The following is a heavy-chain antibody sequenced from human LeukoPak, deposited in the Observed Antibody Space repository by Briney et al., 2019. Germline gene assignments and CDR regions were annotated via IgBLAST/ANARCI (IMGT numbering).Heavy chain of an antibody. CDR3: ARGQDPFKTGY. CDR1: GGSLTITSYY. V-gene: IGHV4-31*03. CDR2: IHPSGTT. Sequence: PSQTLSLTCSVSGGSLTITSYYWTWIRHHPEKGLEWIGCIHPSGTTYYNPSLQSRVTMSLDTSQNLFSLKLTSVTAADTAMYYCARGQDPFKTGYWGQGTLVTVSS. J-gene: IGHJ4*02. D-gene: IGHD1-1*01.